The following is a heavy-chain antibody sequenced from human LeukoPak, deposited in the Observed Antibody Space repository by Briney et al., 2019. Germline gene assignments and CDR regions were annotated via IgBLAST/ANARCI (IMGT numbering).Heavy chain of an antibody. V-gene: IGHV3-74*01. CDR2: INPDGSRT. J-gene: IGHJ4*02. Sequence: GGSLRLSCAASGFTFSNYWVHWVRQAPGKGLVWVSRINPDGSRTDYADSVKGRFTISRDNAKNTLYLQMNSLRAEDTAVYFCARDLRGTSDYWGQGTLVTVSS. D-gene: IGHD1-1*01. CDR3: ARDLRGTSDY. CDR1: GFTFSNYW.